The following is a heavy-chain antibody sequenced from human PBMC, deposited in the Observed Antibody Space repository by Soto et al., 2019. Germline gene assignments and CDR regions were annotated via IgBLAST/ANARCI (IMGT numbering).Heavy chain of an antibody. CDR2: ISNSFSEGNT. V-gene: IGHV3-23*01. D-gene: IGHD3-16*01. J-gene: IGHJ4*02. CDR1: GFTFRKYA. CDR3: AKVFSPEGGNYFDY. Sequence: GGSLRLSCAASGFTFRKYAMDWVRQAPGKGLEWVSAISNSFSEGNTHYADSVKGRFTISRDNDKNTAFLEMNSLRAEDTAVYYCAKVFSPEGGNYFDYWGQGTLVTVSS.